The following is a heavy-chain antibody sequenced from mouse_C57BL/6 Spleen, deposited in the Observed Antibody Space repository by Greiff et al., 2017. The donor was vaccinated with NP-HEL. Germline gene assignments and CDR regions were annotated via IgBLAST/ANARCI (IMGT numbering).Heavy chain of an antibody. CDR2: IYPGSGNT. CDR1: GYSFTSYY. CDR3: ARGVGYSNYDFFYAMDY. V-gene: IGHV1-66*01. Sequence: QVQLKESGPELVKPGASVKISCKASGYSFTSYYIHWVKQRPGQGLEWIGWIYPGSGNTKYNEKFKGKATLTADTSSSTAYMQLSSLTSEDSAVYYCARGVGYSNYDFFYAMDYWGQGTSVTVSS. J-gene: IGHJ4*01. D-gene: IGHD2-5*01.